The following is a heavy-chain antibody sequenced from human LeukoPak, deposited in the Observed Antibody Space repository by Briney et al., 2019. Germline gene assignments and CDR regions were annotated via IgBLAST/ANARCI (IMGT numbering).Heavy chain of an antibody. CDR1: GYTFTSYY. CDR2: INPSGGST. J-gene: IGHJ3*02. CDR3: ARGRGRDGNNHDAFDI. D-gene: IGHD5-24*01. V-gene: IGHV1-46*01. Sequence: ASVKVSCKASGYTFTSYYMHWVRQAPGQGLEWMGIINPSGGSTSYAQKFQGRVTMTRDTSTSTVYMELSSLRSEDTAVYYCARGRGRDGNNHDAFDIWGQGTMVTVSS.